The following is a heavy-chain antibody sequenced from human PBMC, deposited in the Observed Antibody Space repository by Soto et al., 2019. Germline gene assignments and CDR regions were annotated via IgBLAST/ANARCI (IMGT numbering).Heavy chain of an antibody. J-gene: IGHJ5*02. CDR3: ARVGPWVPYYYDSSPYTLANWFDP. D-gene: IGHD3-22*01. Sequence: PSDTLSLTSAVSCYSISSGYYWGWLRQPPGKGLAWIGRIYRGGSTYYNPSLNSRNTLSIDMTNNHVTLILNSVAAADTAVYYCARVGPWVPYYYDSSPYTLANWFDPWGQGTLVTVSS. V-gene: IGHV4-38-2*01. CDR2: IYRGGST. CDR1: CYSISSGYY.